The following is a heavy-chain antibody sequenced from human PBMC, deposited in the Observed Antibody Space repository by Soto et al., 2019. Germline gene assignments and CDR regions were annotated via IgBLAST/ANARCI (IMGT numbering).Heavy chain of an antibody. D-gene: IGHD3-22*01. J-gene: IGHJ4*02. CDR1: GGSISSYY. CDR3: ARTPTSSGYYDY. CDR2: IYYSGST. V-gene: IGHV4-59*01. Sequence: SETLSLTCTVSGGSISSYYWSWIRQPPGKGLEWIGYIYYSGSTNYNPSLKSRVTISVDTSKNQFSLKLSSVTAADTAVYYCARTPTSSGYYDYWGQGTLVTV.